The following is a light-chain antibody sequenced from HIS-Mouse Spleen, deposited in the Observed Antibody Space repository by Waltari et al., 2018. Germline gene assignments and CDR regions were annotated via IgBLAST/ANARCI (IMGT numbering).Light chain of an antibody. Sequence: DIVMTQSPDSLAVSLGERATINCKSSQSVLYSSNNKNYLAWYQQKPGQPTKLLIYWASNRESGVPDRFSGSGSGTDFTLTISSLQAEDVAVYYCQQYYSTPGLTFGGGTKVEIK. J-gene: IGKJ4*01. V-gene: IGKV4-1*01. CDR1: QSVLYSSNNKNY. CDR2: WAS. CDR3: QQYYSTPGLT.